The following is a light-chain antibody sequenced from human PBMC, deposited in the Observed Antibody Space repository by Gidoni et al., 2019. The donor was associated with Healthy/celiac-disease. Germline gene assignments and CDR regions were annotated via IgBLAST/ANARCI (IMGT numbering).Light chain of an antibody. J-gene: IGKJ1*01. V-gene: IGKV4-1*01. Sequence: DIVITKSPDPLAVSLGERATINCKSSQSVLYSSNNKNYLAWYQQKPGQPPKLLIYWASTRESGVPDRFSGSGSGTDFTLTISSLQAEDVAVYYCQQYYSTPWTFGQGTKVEIK. CDR1: QSVLYSSNNKNY. CDR3: QQYYSTPWT. CDR2: WAS.